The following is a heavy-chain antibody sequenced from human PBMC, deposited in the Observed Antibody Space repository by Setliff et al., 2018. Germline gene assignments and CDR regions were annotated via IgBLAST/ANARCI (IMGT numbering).Heavy chain of an antibody. Sequence: PSETLSLTCAVYGGSFSGYYWSWIRQPPGKGLEWIGEINHSGSTNYNPSLKSRVTISVDTSKNQFSLKLSSVTAADTAVYYCARILGYCSGGSCYVPYWGQGTLVTVS. D-gene: IGHD2-15*01. V-gene: IGHV4-34*01. CDR1: GGSFSGYY. J-gene: IGHJ4*02. CDR2: INHSGST. CDR3: ARILGYCSGGSCYVPY.